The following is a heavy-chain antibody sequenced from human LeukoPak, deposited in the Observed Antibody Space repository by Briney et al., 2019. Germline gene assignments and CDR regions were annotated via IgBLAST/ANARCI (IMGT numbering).Heavy chain of an antibody. CDR2: VYYSGST. J-gene: IGHJ5*02. Sequence: SQTLSLASTVSAGSISCCGYYCSSIRQDPGKILQRIGYVYYSGSTYYNPSLKRRVTISVDTSKNQFSLKLSSVTAADTAVYYCARESKPPIAARPGNWFDPWGQGTLVTVSS. CDR3: ARESKPPIAARPGNWFDP. D-gene: IGHD6-6*01. CDR1: AGSISCCGYY. V-gene: IGHV4-31*02.